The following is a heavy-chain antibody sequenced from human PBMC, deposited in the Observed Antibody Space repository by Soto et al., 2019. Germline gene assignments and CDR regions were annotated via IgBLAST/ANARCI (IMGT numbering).Heavy chain of an antibody. CDR3: ARGAPTYYYDSSAPPYFDY. J-gene: IGHJ4*02. Sequence: SETLSLTSTVSGFSISSGGYYWSWIRQHPGKGLEWIGYIYYSGSTYYNPSLKSRVTISVDTSKNQFSLKLSSVTAADTAVYYCARGAPTYYYDSSAPPYFDYWGQGTLVTVS. V-gene: IGHV4-31*03. CDR2: IYYSGST. CDR1: GFSISSGGYY. D-gene: IGHD3-22*01.